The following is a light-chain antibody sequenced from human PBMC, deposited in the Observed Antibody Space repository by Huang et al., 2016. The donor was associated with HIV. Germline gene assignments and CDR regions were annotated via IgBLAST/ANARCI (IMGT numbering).Light chain of an antibody. CDR3: QQYNNWPPWT. CDR1: QSVTTT. V-gene: IGKV3-15*01. J-gene: IGKJ1*01. CDR2: GAS. Sequence: EIVMTQSPATLSVSPGESATLSCRASQSVTTTVAGYQQKPGRAPRLVIYGASTRANGIPDRFSGSGAGTEFTLTISSLQSEDFGVYYCQQYNNWPPWTFGQGTKVEIK.